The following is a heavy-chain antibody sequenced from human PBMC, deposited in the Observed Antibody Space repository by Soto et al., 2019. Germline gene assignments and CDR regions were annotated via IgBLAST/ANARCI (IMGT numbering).Heavy chain of an antibody. J-gene: IGHJ4*02. CDR2: IYYSGST. CDR3: AALGTISSPRYFDY. V-gene: IGHV4-39*01. D-gene: IGHD3-9*01. CDR1: GGSISSSSYY. Sequence: QLQLQESGPGLVKPSETLSLTCTVSGGSISSSSYYWGWIRQPPGKGLEWIGSIYYSGSTYYNPSLKSRVTISVDTSKNQFSLKLSSVTAADTAVYYCAALGTISSPRYFDYWGQGTLVTVSS.